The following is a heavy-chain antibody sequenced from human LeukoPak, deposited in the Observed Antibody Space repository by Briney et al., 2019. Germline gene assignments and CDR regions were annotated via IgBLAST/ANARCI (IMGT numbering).Heavy chain of an antibody. Sequence: SETLSLTCAVYGGSFSGYYWSWIRQPPGKGLEWIGEINHSESTNYNPSLKSRVTISVDTSKNQFSLKLSSVIAADTAVYYCARGYQLLWGGWFDPWGQGTLVTASS. CDR3: ARGYQLLWGGWFDP. CDR2: INHSEST. V-gene: IGHV4-34*01. CDR1: GGSFSGYY. J-gene: IGHJ5*02. D-gene: IGHD2-2*01.